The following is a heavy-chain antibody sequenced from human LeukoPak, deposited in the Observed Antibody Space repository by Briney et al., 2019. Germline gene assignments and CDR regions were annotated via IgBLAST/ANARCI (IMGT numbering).Heavy chain of an antibody. J-gene: IGHJ4*02. CDR2: IYSGENT. Sequence: ETLSLTCAVYGGSFSGYYWSWIRQPPGKGLEWVSLIYSGENTYYADSVKGRFTISRDNSKNTLYLQMNSLRAEDTAVYYCARGDDYSSGWLTGFDYWGQGTLVTVSS. CDR3: ARGDDYSSGWLTGFDY. D-gene: IGHD6-19*01. CDR1: GGSFSGYY. V-gene: IGHV3-53*03.